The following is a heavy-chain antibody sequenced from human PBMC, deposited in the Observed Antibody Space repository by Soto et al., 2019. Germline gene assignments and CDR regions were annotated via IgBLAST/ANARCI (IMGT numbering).Heavy chain of an antibody. J-gene: IGHJ5*01. D-gene: IGHD2-21*01. CDR3: VKDVSQKDGDWDWLDS. Sequence: EVQLVESGGDVVQPGGSLRLSCAASGFTFEDYTIHWVRQAPGKGLEWVSLISWDGGSTYFADSVKGRITISRDNNKNLLHLQTNSLKTEDTAFYYCVKDVSQKDGDWDWLDSWGQGTLVTVSS. CDR1: GFTFEDYT. CDR2: ISWDGGST. V-gene: IGHV3-43*01.